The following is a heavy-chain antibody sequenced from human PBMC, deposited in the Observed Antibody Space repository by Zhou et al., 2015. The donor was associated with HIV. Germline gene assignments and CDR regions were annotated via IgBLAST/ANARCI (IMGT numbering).Heavy chain of an antibody. CDR1: GGTFSSYA. CDR3: ASSYEKPPMVQGVIFSAFDI. J-gene: IGHJ3*02. Sequence: QVQLVQSGAEVKKPGSSVKVSCKASGGTFSSYAISWVRQAPGQGLEWMGGIIPIFGTANYAQKFQGRVTITADESTSTAYMELSSLRSEDTAVYYCASSYEKPPMVQGVIFSAFDIWGQGTMVTVSS. D-gene: IGHD3-10*01. CDR2: IIPIFGTA. V-gene: IGHV1-69*01.